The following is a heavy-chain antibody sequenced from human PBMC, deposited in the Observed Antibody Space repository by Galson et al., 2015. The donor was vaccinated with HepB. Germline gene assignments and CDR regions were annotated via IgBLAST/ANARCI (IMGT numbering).Heavy chain of an antibody. CDR3: ARTGYYDFWSGYLPL. J-gene: IGHJ3*01. CDR2: IGYDGNNK. V-gene: IGHV3-33*08. CDR1: GFTFSTYG. Sequence: SLRLSCAASGFTFSTYGMHWVRQAPGKGLEWVAVIGYDGNNKYYADSVKGRFTISRDNSKNTLYLQMNSLRAEDTAVYCCARTGYYDFWSGYLPLWGQGTMVTVSS. D-gene: IGHD3-3*01.